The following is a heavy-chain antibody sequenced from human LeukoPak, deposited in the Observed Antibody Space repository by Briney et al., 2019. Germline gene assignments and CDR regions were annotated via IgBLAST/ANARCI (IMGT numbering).Heavy chain of an antibody. CDR1: GGSISSYY. D-gene: IGHD3-10*01. CDR2: TYYSGST. Sequence: SETLSLTCTVSGGSISSYYWSWIRQPPGKGLEWIGYTYYSGSTNYNPSLKSRVTISVDTSKNQFSLKLSSVTAADTAVYYCARRFGAFDYWGQGTLVTVSS. V-gene: IGHV4-59*01. J-gene: IGHJ4*02. CDR3: ARRFGAFDY.